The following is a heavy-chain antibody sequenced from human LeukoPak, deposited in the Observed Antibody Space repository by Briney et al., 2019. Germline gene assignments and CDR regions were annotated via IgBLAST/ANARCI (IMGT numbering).Heavy chain of an antibody. D-gene: IGHD2-2*01. CDR3: ARGFGPAALDY. J-gene: IGHJ4*02. V-gene: IGHV3-66*01. Sequence: PGGSLRLSCAASGFTVSSNYMSWVRQAPGKGLEWVPVIYSGGSTYYADSVKGRFTISRDNSKNTLYLQMNSLRAEDTAVYYCARGFGPAALDYWGQGTLVTVSS. CDR2: IYSGGST. CDR1: GFTVSSNY.